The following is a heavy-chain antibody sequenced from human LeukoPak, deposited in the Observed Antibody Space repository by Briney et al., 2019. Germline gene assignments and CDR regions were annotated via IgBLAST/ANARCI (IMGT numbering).Heavy chain of an antibody. V-gene: IGHV1-24*01. Sequence: ASVKVSCKVSGYTLTDLSMHWVRQAPGKGLEWMGGFDPEDGETIYAQKFQGRVTMTEDTSTDTAYMELSSLRSEDTAVYYCATSAPGLWFGELLPVWWFDPWGQGTLVTVSS. J-gene: IGHJ5*02. D-gene: IGHD3-10*01. CDR3: ATSAPGLWFGELLPVWWFDP. CDR1: GYTLTDLS. CDR2: FDPEDGET.